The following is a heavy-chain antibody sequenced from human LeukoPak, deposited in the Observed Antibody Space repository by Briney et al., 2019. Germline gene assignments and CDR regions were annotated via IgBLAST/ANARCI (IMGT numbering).Heavy chain of an antibody. CDR3: AKSYSARLGQESYYYFYVDV. J-gene: IGHJ6*03. CDR1: GDSVPSNIAA. CDR2: TYYRSKWYN. Sequence: SQTLSLTCAISGDSVPSNIAAWNWIRQSPSRGLEWLGRTYYRSKWYNDYAMSVKSRITINPDTFKNQFSLQLSSATSEDTAVYYCAKSYSARLGQESYYYFYVDVWGKGTTITVSS. V-gene: IGHV6-1*01. D-gene: IGHD6-13*01.